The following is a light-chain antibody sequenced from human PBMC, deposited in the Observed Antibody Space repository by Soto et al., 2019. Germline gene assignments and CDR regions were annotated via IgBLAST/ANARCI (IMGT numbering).Light chain of an antibody. V-gene: IGKV1-5*03. CDR3: QQYNSYSRT. CDR2: KAS. Sequence: DIQITQSPSSLSASVGDRVTITCRASHSISSWLAWYQQKPGKAPKLLIYKASSLESGVPSRFSGSGSGTEFTLTISSLQPDDFATYYCQQYNSYSRTFGQGTKLDIK. J-gene: IGKJ1*01. CDR1: HSISSW.